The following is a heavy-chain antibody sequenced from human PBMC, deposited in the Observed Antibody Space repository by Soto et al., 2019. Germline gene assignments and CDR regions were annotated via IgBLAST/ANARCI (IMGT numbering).Heavy chain of an antibody. CDR3: ARGPSGDKVDY. J-gene: IGHJ4*02. Sequence: QVQLQEPGPRLVEPSHTLSLTCTVSGVSISNGYYSWSWIRQSPGTGLEWIGHIHSGGTTYSNPSLKSRLTIPVDMSKNQFSLKLSSLTAADTAVYYCARGPSGDKVDYWGQGTLVTVSS. CDR2: IHSGGTT. CDR1: GVSISNGYYS. D-gene: IGHD1-26*01. V-gene: IGHV4-30-4*01.